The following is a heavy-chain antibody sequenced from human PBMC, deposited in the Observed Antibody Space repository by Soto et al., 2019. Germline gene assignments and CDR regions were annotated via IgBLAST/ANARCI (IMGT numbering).Heavy chain of an antibody. CDR1: GGSISSGDYY. V-gene: IGHV4-30-4*01. CDR2: IYYSGST. CDR3: ARRSMVSSALFYYYGMDV. J-gene: IGHJ6*02. D-gene: IGHD5-18*01. Sequence: SETLSLTCTVSGGSISSGDYYWSWIRQPPGKGLEWIGYIYYSGSTYYNPSLKSRVTISVDTSKNQFSLKLSSVTAADTAVYYCARRSMVSSALFYYYGMDVWGQGTTVTVS.